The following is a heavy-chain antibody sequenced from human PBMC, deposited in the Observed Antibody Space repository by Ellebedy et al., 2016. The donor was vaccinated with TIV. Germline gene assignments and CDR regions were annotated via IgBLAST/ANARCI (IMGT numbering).Heavy chain of an antibody. J-gene: IGHJ4*02. V-gene: IGHV4-34*01. CDR1: GGSFDPSY. Sequence: MPSETLSLTCAVYGGSFDPSYWSWIRHPPGKGLEWIGEINHSGTTTYSPSLRSRATISLDTSQNELSLEVTSVTAAETAMYYWFWGSYYDYWGQGTLVSVSS. CDR2: INHSGTT. D-gene: IGHD3-16*01. CDR3: FWGSYYDY.